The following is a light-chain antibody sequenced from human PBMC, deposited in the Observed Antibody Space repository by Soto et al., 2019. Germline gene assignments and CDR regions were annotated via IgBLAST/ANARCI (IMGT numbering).Light chain of an antibody. J-gene: IGLJ3*02. Sequence: QSALTQPPSVSGAPGQRVIISCSGSSSNLGAGYDVHWYRQLPGTAPKLLIYGNSNRPSGVPDRVSGFKSGTSASLAITGLQAEDEADYYCQSYDSRLRGVFGGGTKLPVL. CDR2: GNS. CDR1: SSNLGAGYD. V-gene: IGLV1-40*01. CDR3: QSYDSRLRGV.